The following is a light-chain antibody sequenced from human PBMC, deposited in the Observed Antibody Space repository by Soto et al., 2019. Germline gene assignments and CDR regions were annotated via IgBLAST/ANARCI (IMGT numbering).Light chain of an antibody. Sequence: EIVLTQSPGTLSLSPGDRATLSCRASQSVSSNYLAWYQQKPGQAPRLLIYVASIRATGIPDRFSGSGSGADFTLTIRRLEPEDFAVYYCQQYGSSPRTFGQGTKVELK. V-gene: IGKV3-20*01. CDR2: VAS. CDR3: QQYGSSPRT. CDR1: QSVSSNY. J-gene: IGKJ1*01.